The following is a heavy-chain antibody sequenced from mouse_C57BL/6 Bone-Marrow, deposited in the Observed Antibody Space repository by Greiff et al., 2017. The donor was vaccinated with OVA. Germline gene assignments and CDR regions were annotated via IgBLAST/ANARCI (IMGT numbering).Heavy chain of an antibody. CDR2: ISSGSSTI. CDR3: ARGLGRMNYYAMDY. J-gene: IGHJ4*01. CDR1: GFTFSDYG. D-gene: IGHD4-1*01. V-gene: IGHV5-17*01. Sequence: DVQLQESGGGLVKPGGSLKLSCAASGFTFSDYGMHWVRQAPEKGLEWVAYISSGSSTIYYADTVKGRFTISRDTAKNTLFLQMTSLRSEDTAMYYCARGLGRMNYYAMDYWGQGTSVTVSS.